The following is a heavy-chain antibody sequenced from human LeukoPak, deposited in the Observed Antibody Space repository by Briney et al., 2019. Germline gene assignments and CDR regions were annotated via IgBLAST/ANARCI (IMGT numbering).Heavy chain of an antibody. Sequence: GGSLRLSCAASGFTFSRYAMNWVRQAPGKGLEWVSYINTDSSDIHYADSVKGRFTISRDNARNTLYLQLSSLRAEDSAVYYCARDTFQPALIDSWGQGTLVTVSS. V-gene: IGHV3-21*05. CDR2: INTDSSDI. J-gene: IGHJ4*02. CDR1: GFTFSRYA. CDR3: ARDTFQPALIDS. D-gene: IGHD2-2*01.